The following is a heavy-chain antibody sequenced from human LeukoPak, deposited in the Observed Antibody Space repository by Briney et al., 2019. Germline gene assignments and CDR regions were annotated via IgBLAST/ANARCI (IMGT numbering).Heavy chain of an antibody. CDR1: GGSVSGYS. J-gene: IGHJ4*02. CDR3: AATIKRDYGDTNLHY. D-gene: IGHD4-17*01. V-gene: IGHV4-59*02. Sequence: SGTLTLTCTASGGSVSGYSLSWIRQPPGKGLEWIGYMYDRGNINYNPSLNSRVTISQDMSKNQLSLKLKSVTAAGRAVYYCAATIKRDYGDTNLHYWGQGILVTVPS. CDR2: MYDRGNI.